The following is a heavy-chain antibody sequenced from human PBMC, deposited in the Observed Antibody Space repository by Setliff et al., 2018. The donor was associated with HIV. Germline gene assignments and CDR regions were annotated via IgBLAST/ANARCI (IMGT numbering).Heavy chain of an antibody. CDR1: GFTFSNYA. V-gene: IGHV3-23*01. Sequence: GGSLRLSCAASGFTFSNYAMSWVRQAPGEGLEWVSAILSTGERTFYADSVKGRFTISRDNSKNTVYLQMNSLRAEDTAEYYCAKELAASGLGYFDSWGRGILVTDS. CDR2: ILSTGERT. CDR3: AKELAASGLGYFDS. J-gene: IGHJ4*02. D-gene: IGHD3-22*01.